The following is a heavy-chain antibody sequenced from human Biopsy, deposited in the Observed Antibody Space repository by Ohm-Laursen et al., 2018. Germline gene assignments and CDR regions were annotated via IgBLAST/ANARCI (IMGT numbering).Heavy chain of an antibody. CDR3: ARDRDRRGWFDP. CDR1: GGSLSSYS. Sequence: SETLSLTCTVSGGSLSSYSWSWIRQPAGKGLEWIGQIYTSGITNYNPSLKSRVTMSFDTSKNKFSLRVSSVTAADTAVYYCARDRDRRGWFDPWGQGTLVTVSS. CDR2: IYTSGIT. J-gene: IGHJ5*02. D-gene: IGHD1-14*01. V-gene: IGHV4-4*07.